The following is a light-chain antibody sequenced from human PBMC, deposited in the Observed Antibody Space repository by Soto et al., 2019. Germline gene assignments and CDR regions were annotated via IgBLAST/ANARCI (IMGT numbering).Light chain of an antibody. CDR1: QSVSNSY. J-gene: IGKJ1*01. Sequence: EIVLTQSPGTLSLSPGERATLSCRASQSVSNSYLAWYQHKPGQAPRLLIYGASSRAAGIPDRFSGSESGTDFTLTISRLEPEDFAVYYCQQYGRSPWTFGQGTKVEVK. CDR3: QQYGRSPWT. CDR2: GAS. V-gene: IGKV3-20*01.